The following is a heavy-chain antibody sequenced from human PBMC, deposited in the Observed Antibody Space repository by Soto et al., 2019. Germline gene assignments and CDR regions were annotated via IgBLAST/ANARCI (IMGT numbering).Heavy chain of an antibody. D-gene: IGHD4-17*01. CDR2: INHSGST. CDR1: GGSFSGYY. J-gene: IGHJ4*02. V-gene: IGHV4-34*01. CDR3: ARATDYGDSVDKRTDRKY. Sequence: QVQLQQWGAGLLKPSETLSLTCAVYGGSFSGYYWSCIRQPPGNGLEWIGEINHSGSTNYNPSLKRRVTISVYTSMNPFTLKLSTVTAVVKALYYCARATDYGDSVDKRTDRKYWGQGTLVTLSS.